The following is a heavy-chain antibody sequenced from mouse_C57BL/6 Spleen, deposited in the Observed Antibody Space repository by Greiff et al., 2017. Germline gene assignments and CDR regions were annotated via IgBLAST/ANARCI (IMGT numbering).Heavy chain of an antibody. J-gene: IGHJ4*01. Sequence: QVTLKESGPGILQSSQTLSLTCSFSGFSLSTSGMGVSWIRQPSGKGLEWLAHIYWDDDKRSNPSLKSRLTISKDTSRNPVFLKITSVDTADTATYYCARSYITTVNYAMDYWGQGTSVTVSS. CDR1: GFSLSTSGMG. D-gene: IGHD1-1*01. V-gene: IGHV8-12*01. CDR2: IYWDDDK. CDR3: ARSYITTVNYAMDY.